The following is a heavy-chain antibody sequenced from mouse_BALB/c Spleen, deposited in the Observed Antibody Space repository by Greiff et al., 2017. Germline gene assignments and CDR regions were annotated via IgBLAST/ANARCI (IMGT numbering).Heavy chain of an antibody. Sequence: VKLVESGPGLVAPSQSLSITCTVSGFSLTSYGVHWVRQPPGKGLEWLGVIWAGGSTNYNSALMSRLSISKDNSKSQVFLKMNSLQTDDTAMYYCARAGATMITTGFFAYWGQGTLVTVSA. CDR1: GFSLTSYG. CDR2: IWAGGST. J-gene: IGHJ3*01. D-gene: IGHD2-4*01. CDR3: ARAGATMITTGFFAY. V-gene: IGHV2-9*02.